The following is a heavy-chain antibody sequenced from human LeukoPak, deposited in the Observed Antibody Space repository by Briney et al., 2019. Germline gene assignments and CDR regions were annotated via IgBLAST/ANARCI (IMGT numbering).Heavy chain of an antibody. CDR3: ARVVDYYDSSPWYYFDS. CDR2: IYYSGST. J-gene: IGHJ4*02. D-gene: IGHD3-22*01. V-gene: IGHV4-31*11. CDR1: GGSFSGYY. Sequence: SETLSLTCAVYGGSFSGYYWSWIRQHPGKGLEWIGYIYYSGSTYYNPSLKSRVTISVDTSKNQFSLQLNSVTPEDTAVYYCARVVDYYDSSPWYYFDSWGQGTLVTVSS.